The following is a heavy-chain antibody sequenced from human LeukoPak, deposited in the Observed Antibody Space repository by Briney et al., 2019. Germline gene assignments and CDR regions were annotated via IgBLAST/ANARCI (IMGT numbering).Heavy chain of an antibody. D-gene: IGHD3-10*01. Sequence: GGSLRLSCAASGFTFSSYWMSWVRQAPGKGLEWVANIKQDGSEKYYVDSVKGRFTISRDNAKNSLYLQMNSLRAEDTAVYYCAKRGVRGSYYYYMDVWGKGTTVTVSS. V-gene: IGHV3-7*01. CDR2: IKQDGSEK. J-gene: IGHJ6*03. CDR1: GFTFSSYW. CDR3: AKRGVRGSYYYYMDV.